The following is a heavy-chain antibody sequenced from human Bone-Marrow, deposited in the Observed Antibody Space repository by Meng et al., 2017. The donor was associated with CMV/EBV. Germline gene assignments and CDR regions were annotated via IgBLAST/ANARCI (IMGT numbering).Heavy chain of an antibody. Sequence: ASVKVSCKASGYTFTGYYMHWVRQAPGQRLEWMGWSNAGNGNTKYSQEFQGRVTITRDTSASTAYMELSSLRSEDMAAYYCARCDFWSGCDYWGQGTLVTVSS. J-gene: IGHJ4*02. CDR1: GYTFTGYY. CDR2: SNAGNGNT. D-gene: IGHD3-3*01. CDR3: ARCDFWSGCDY. V-gene: IGHV1-3*02.